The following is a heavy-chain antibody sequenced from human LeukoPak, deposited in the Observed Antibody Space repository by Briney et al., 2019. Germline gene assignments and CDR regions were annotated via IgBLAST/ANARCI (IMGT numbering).Heavy chain of an antibody. CDR2: IYYSGSS. CDR1: GGSISSYY. CDR3: ASSVMVRGVYVFDI. V-gene: IGHV4-59*01. D-gene: IGHD3-10*01. Sequence: SETPSLTCTVSGGSISSYYWSWIRQPPGKGLEWIAYIYYSGSSNYNPSLKSRVTISVDTSKNQFSLKLRSVTAADTAVYYCASSVMVRGVYVFDIWGQGTMVTVSS. J-gene: IGHJ3*02.